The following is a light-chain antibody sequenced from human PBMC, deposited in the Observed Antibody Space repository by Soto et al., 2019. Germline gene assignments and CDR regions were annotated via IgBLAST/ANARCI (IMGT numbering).Light chain of an antibody. Sequence: EIVLTQSPGTLSLSPGEGATVSCRASQSINSKSLVWYQRKFGQAPRLLIYNTSSRATGIPDRFSGSGSGTDFTLSISRLEPEDLAVYCCQHYGGSFIFGPGTKVDFK. CDR2: NTS. V-gene: IGKV3-20*01. J-gene: IGKJ3*01. CDR1: QSINSKS. CDR3: QHYGGSFI.